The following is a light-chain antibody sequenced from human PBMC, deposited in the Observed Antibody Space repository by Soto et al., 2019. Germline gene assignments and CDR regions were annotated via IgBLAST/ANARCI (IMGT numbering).Light chain of an antibody. CDR1: QSINDDF. V-gene: IGKV3-20*01. CDR2: VAS. Sequence: IVLTQSPGTLSLSPGETATLSCRASQSINDDFLAWYQQRPGQAPRLLIYVASFRATGIPDRFSGSGSGTEFTLPISRLEPEDSAVYFCQQYGRSPHTFGGGTKVEIK. J-gene: IGKJ4*01. CDR3: QQYGRSPHT.